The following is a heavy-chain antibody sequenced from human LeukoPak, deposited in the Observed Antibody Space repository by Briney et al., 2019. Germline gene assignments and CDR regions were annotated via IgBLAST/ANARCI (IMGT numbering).Heavy chain of an antibody. CDR2: INPNSDGT. D-gene: IGHD3-10*01. Sequence: ASVKVSCKASGYTFTGYYMHWVRQAPGQGLEWMGWINPNSDGTNYAQKFQGRVTMTRDTSISTAYMELSRLRSDDTAVYYCARAGAYDYFDYWGQGTLVTVSS. CDR3: ARAGAYDYFDY. J-gene: IGHJ4*02. V-gene: IGHV1-2*02. CDR1: GYTFTGYY.